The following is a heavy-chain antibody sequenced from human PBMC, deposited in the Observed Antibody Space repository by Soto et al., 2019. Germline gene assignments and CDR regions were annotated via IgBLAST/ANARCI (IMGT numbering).Heavy chain of an antibody. J-gene: IGHJ6*03. D-gene: IGHD3-3*01. CDR1: GFTFSSYA. CDR3: AQDRYTILGVREENLYMDV. Sequence: PGGSLRLSCAASGFTFSSYAMSWVRQAPGKGLEWVSAISGSGGSTYYADSVKGRFTISRDNSKNTLYLQMNSLRAEDTAVYYCAQDRYTILGVREENLYMDVWGKGTTVTVSS. CDR2: ISGSGGST. V-gene: IGHV3-23*01.